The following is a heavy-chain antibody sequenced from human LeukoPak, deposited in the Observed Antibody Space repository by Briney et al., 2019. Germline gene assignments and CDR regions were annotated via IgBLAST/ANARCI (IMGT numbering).Heavy chain of an antibody. D-gene: IGHD3-10*01. CDR1: GYTFTGYY. Sequence: ASVKVSCKASGYTFTGYYMHWVRQAPGQGLEWMGIINPSGGSTSYAQKFQGRVTMTRDTSTSTVYMELSSLRSEDTAVYYCARELGEGWFDPWGQGTLVTVSS. CDR2: INPSGGST. V-gene: IGHV1-46*01. CDR3: ARELGEGWFDP. J-gene: IGHJ5*02.